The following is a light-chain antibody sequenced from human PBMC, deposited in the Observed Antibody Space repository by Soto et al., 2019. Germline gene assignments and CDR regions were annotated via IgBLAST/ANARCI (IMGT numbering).Light chain of an antibody. V-gene: IGKV3-20*01. J-gene: IGKJ2*01. Sequence: EIVLTQSPGTLSLSPGERATLSCRASQSLSSNYLAWYQQKPGQAPRLLIYGASRRATGIPDRFSGGGSGTEFTLTISRLEPEDFAVYYCQQYDGSLYTFGKGTKLEIK. CDR1: QSLSSNY. CDR3: QQYDGSLYT. CDR2: GAS.